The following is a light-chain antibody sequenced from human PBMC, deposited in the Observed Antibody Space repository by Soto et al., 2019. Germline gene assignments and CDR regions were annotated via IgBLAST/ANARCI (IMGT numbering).Light chain of an antibody. J-gene: IGKJ5*01. Sequence: IQMTQSPSSMSASVGDRVTSTCRASQSISSYLNWYQQKPGKAPKLLIYAASSLQSGVPSRFSGSGSGTDFTLTISSLQPEDFATYYCQQSYSTPSITFGQGTRLEIK. CDR1: QSISSY. CDR2: AAS. V-gene: IGKV1-39*01. CDR3: QQSYSTPSIT.